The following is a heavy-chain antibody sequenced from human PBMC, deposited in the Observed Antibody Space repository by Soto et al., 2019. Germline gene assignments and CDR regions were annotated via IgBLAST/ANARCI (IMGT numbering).Heavy chain of an antibody. CDR1: GGIFSNFA. CDR2: IIPTLGTP. V-gene: IGHV1-69*01. J-gene: IGHJ4*02. D-gene: IGHD6-19*01. Sequence: QVQLVQSGAEVKKPGSSVKVSCKASGGIFSNFAFNWMRQAPGQGLEWMGGIIPTLGTPHYAQKFLGRLTITADESTRTVYMEMSSLTVEDTAVYYCARVGLGAYDYWGQGTLVIVSS. CDR3: ARVGLGAYDY.